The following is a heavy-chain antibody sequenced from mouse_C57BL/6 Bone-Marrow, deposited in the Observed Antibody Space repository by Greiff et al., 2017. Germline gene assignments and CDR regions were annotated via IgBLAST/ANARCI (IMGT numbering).Heavy chain of an antibody. J-gene: IGHJ1*03. CDR3: ARSGIYYGSSPYV. CDR1: GYTFTDYY. V-gene: IGHV1-19*01. D-gene: IGHD1-1*01. Sequence: DVQLQESGPVLVKPGASVKMSCKASGYTFTDYYMNWVKQSHGKSLEWIGVINPYNGGTSYNQKFKGKATLTVDKSSSTAYMELNSLTSEDSAVYYCARSGIYYGSSPYVWGTGTTVTVSS. CDR2: INPYNGGT.